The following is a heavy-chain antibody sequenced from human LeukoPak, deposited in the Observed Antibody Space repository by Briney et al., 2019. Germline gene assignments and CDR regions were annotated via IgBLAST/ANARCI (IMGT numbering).Heavy chain of an antibody. D-gene: IGHD3-22*01. CDR1: GFNFSSYA. J-gene: IGHJ4*02. V-gene: IGHV3-30-3*01. CDR2: ISYDGFNK. Sequence: GGSLRLSCAASGFNFSSYAMHWVRQAPGKGLEWVTIISYDGFNKYYADSVKGRFTISRDNSKNTLYLQMNSLRAEDTAVYYCAGEGYYYDSSGYEGFDYWGQGTLVTVSS. CDR3: AGEGYYYDSSGYEGFDY.